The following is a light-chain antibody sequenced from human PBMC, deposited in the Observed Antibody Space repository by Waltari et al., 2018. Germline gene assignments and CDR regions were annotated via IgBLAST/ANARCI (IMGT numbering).Light chain of an antibody. V-gene: IGKV1-5*03. CDR2: KAS. CDR3: QQYNSYSSPWT. J-gene: IGKJ1*01. Sequence: DIQMTQSPSTLSASVGDRVTITCRASQSISSWLAWYQQKPGKAPKLLIYKASSLESGVPSRFSGSGSVTEFTLTISSLQPDDFATYYCQQYNSYSSPWTFGQGTKVEIK. CDR1: QSISSW.